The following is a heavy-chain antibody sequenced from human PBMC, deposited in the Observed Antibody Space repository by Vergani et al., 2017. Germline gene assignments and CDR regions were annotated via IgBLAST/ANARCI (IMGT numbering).Heavy chain of an antibody. CDR2: ISYDGSNK. CDR1: GFTFSSYG. Sequence: QVQLVESGGGVVQPGRSLRLSCAASGFTFSSYGMHWVRQAPGKELEGVAVISYDGSNKYYADSVKGRFTISRDNSKNTLYLQMNSLRAEDTAVYYCAKMITGYCSGGSCYSVFFDYWGQGTLVTVSS. CDR3: AKMITGYCSGGSCYSVFFDY. D-gene: IGHD2-15*01. J-gene: IGHJ4*02. V-gene: IGHV3-30*18.